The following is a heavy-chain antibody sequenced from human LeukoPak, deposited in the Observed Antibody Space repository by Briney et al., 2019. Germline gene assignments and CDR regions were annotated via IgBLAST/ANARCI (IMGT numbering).Heavy chain of an antibody. CDR3: AKGYYYDSSGYYSQYYFDY. D-gene: IGHD3-22*01. CDR2: VQYDASNK. Sequence: GGSLRLSCAASGFTFSNYGMHWVRQAPGKGLEWVAFVQYDASNKYYADSVKGRFTISRDNSKNTLYLQMNSLRAEDTAVYYCAKGYYYDSSGYYSQYYFDYWGQGTLVTVSS. J-gene: IGHJ4*02. CDR1: GFTFSNYG. V-gene: IGHV3-30*02.